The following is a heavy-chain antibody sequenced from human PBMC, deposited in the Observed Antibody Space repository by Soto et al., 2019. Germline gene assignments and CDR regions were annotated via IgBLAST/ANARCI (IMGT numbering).Heavy chain of an antibody. V-gene: IGHV4-34*01. CDR2: INHSGST. CDR1: GGSFSGYY. CDR3: ARDRRGYSYGYVGY. Sequence: SETLSLTCAVYGGSFSGYYWSWIRQPPGKGLEWIGEINHSGSTNYNPSLKSRVTISVDTSKNQFSLKLSSVTAADTAVYYCARDRRGYSYGYVGYWGQGTLVTVSS. D-gene: IGHD5-18*01. J-gene: IGHJ4*02.